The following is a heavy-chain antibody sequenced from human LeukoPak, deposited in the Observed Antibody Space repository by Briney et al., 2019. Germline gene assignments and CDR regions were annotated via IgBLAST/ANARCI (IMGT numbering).Heavy chain of an antibody. CDR2: IRIKAYSGTA. Sequence: PGRSLRLSCTASGFTFGHYAMSWVRQAPGKGLEWVSFIRIKAYSGTAEYAASVRGRFTISRDDSKSIAYLQMDSLKTEDTAVYYCAGGGPHDILTGRSGYFAYWGQGTLVTVSS. D-gene: IGHD3-9*01. CDR1: GFTFGHYA. CDR3: AGGGPHDILTGRSGYFAY. V-gene: IGHV3-49*04. J-gene: IGHJ4*02.